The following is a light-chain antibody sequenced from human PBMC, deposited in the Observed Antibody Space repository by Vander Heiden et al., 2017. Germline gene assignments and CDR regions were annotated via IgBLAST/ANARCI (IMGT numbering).Light chain of an antibody. J-gene: IGLJ3*02. Sequence: SSELTQDPAVSVALVQTVRITCQGDSLRSYYASWYKQKPGQAPVLVIYAKNNRPSGIPDRFSGSSSGNTASLTITGAQAEDEADYYCSSRDSSGNHPNWVFGGGTKLTVL. CDR2: AKN. CDR1: SLRSYY. CDR3: SSRDSSGNHPNWV. V-gene: IGLV3-19*01.